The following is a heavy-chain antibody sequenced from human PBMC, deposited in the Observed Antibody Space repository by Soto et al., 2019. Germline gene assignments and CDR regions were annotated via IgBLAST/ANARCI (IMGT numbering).Heavy chain of an antibody. Sequence: EVQLLESGGGLVQPGGSLRLSCAASGFTFSSYAMSWVRQAPGKGLEWVSAISGSGGSTYYADSVKGRFTISRDNSKKTLYLQMNSLRAEYTAVYYCAKARRYSGSYHYFDYWGQGTLVTVSS. J-gene: IGHJ4*02. V-gene: IGHV3-23*01. CDR3: AKARRYSGSYHYFDY. CDR2: ISGSGGST. CDR1: GFTFSSYA. D-gene: IGHD1-26*01.